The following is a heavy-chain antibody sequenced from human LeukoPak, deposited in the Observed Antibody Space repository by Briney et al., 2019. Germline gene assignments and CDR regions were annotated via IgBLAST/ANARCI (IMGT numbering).Heavy chain of an antibody. Sequence: PGGSLRLSCAASGFTFDNYAMHWLRQAQGKGLEWVSLISWDGRSTYYADSVKGRFTISRDNSKDSLYLHMNSLRAEDTVLYYCTKDIGNYDGFDYWGQGTLVTVSS. CDR3: TKDIGNYDGFDY. J-gene: IGHJ4*02. D-gene: IGHD4-11*01. V-gene: IGHV3-43D*03. CDR2: ISWDGRST. CDR1: GFTFDNYA.